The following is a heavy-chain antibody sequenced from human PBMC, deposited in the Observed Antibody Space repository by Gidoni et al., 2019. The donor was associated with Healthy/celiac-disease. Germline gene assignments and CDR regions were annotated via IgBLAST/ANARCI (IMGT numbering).Heavy chain of an antibody. V-gene: IGHV1-2*02. CDR3: ARRYCSSTSCWEDYFDY. CDR2: INPNSGGT. D-gene: IGHD2-2*01. CDR1: GYTFTGYY. Sequence: QVQLVQSGAEVKKPGASVKVSCKASGYTFTGYYMHWVRQAPGQGLEWMGWINPNSGGTNYAQKFQGRVTMTRDTSISTAYMELSRLRSDDTAVYYCARRYCSSTSCWEDYFDYWGQGTLVTVSS. J-gene: IGHJ4*02.